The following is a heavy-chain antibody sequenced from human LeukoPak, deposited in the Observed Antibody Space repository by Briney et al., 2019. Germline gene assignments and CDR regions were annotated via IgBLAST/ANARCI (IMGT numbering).Heavy chain of an antibody. V-gene: IGHV4-39*07. J-gene: IGHJ4*02. D-gene: IGHD2-15*01. Sequence: PSETLSLTCTVSGGSFRGDYYWARIRQPPGKGLEWIGSIYYSGSTCYNPSLKSRVTISVDTSKNQFSLKLSSVTAADTAVYYCARDNHYCSGGSCYEDYWGQGTLVTVSS. CDR3: ARDNHYCSGGSCYEDY. CDR1: GGSFRGDYY. CDR2: IYYSGST.